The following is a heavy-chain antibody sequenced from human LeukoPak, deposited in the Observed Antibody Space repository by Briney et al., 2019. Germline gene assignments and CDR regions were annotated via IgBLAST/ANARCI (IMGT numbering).Heavy chain of an antibody. CDR3: ARDLVYYSY. J-gene: IGHJ4*02. V-gene: IGHV3-48*03. Sequence: PGGSLRLSCAASGFTFSSYEMNWVRQAPGKGLEWVSYISSSGSTIYYADSVKGRSTISRDNAKNSLYLQMNSLRAEDTAVYYCARDLVYYSYWGQGTLVTVSS. CDR1: GFTFSSYE. D-gene: IGHD2/OR15-2a*01. CDR2: ISSSGSTI.